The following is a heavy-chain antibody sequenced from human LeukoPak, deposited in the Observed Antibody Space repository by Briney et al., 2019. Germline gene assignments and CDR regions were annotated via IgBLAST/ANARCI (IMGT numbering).Heavy chain of an antibody. CDR3: AKDIAGSSGWNRFDY. Sequence: GGSLRLSCAASGFAFSSYAMYWVRQAPGMGLEWVSIISDSGGSTQYADSVKGRFTISRDNSKNTLYLQMNSLRTEDTAVYHCAKDIAGSSGWNRFDYWGQGTLVTVSP. CDR2: ISDSGGST. CDR1: GFAFSSYA. J-gene: IGHJ4*02. V-gene: IGHV3-23*01. D-gene: IGHD6-19*01.